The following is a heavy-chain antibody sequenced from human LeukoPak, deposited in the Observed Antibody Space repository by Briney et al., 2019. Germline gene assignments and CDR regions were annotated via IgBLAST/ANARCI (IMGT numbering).Heavy chain of an antibody. CDR3: TRDRIMTDF. CDR2: IRNKASGGTT. D-gene: IGHD2-15*01. CDR1: GFTFGDYS. Sequence: GGSLRLSCTASGFTFGDYSMTWFRQAPGKGLEWVSFIRNKASGGTTEHAASVRGRFTASRDDSKSIAYLQMNSLKTEDTALYYCTRDRIMTDFWGQGTLVTVSS. J-gene: IGHJ4*02. V-gene: IGHV3-49*03.